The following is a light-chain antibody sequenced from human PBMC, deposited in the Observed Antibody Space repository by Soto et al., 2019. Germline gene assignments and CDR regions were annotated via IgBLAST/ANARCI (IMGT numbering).Light chain of an antibody. CDR3: QQYNNWLRT. CDR1: QSVSSN. J-gene: IGKJ1*01. V-gene: IGKV3-15*01. Sequence: IVITQSIPTLSVSPGERATLSGRASQSVSSNLAWYQQKPGQAPRLLIYGASTRATGIPARFSGSGSGTEFTLTISSLQSEDFAVYYCQQYNNWLRTFGQGPKVDIK. CDR2: GAS.